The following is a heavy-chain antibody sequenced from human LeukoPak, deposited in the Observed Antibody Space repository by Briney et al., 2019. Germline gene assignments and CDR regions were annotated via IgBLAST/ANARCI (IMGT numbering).Heavy chain of an antibody. D-gene: IGHD6-19*01. J-gene: IGHJ4*02. Sequence: GGSLRLSCAASGFTFSSYGMHWVRQAPGKGLEWVAAISYDGSNKYYADSVKGRFTIPRDNSKNTLYLQMNSLRAEDTAVYYCAKGSSGWYEDYWGQGTLVTVSS. CDR3: AKGSSGWYEDY. V-gene: IGHV3-30*18. CDR2: ISYDGSNK. CDR1: GFTFSSYG.